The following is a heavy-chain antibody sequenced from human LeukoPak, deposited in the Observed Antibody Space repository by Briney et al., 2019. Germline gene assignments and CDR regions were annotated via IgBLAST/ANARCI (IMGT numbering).Heavy chain of an antibody. CDR1: GFTFNSYS. V-gene: IGHV3-21*05. J-gene: IGHJ4*02. CDR3: ARDHNWGFDY. D-gene: IGHD7-27*01. Sequence: GGSLRLSCAASGFTFNSYSMNWVRQAPGKGLEWVSYIGPSSNDISYADSVKGRFTISRDNAKNSLYLQMNSLRVEDTAVYYCARDHNWGFDYWGQGALVTVSS. CDR2: IGPSSNDI.